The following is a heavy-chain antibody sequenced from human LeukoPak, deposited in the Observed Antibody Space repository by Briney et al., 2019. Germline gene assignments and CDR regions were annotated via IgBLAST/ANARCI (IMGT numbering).Heavy chain of an antibody. CDR3: ARVRRALEPEFDF. V-gene: IGHV3-53*01. CDR1: GFTVSSNY. CDR2: IYSGGSA. D-gene: IGHD1-14*01. J-gene: IGHJ4*02. Sequence: GGSLRLSCAVSGFTVSSNYMSWVRQAPGKGLEWVSVIYSGGSAYYADSVKGRFTISRDNSKNTLYFQMNSLRAEGTAVYYCARVRRALEPEFDFWGQGTLVTVSS.